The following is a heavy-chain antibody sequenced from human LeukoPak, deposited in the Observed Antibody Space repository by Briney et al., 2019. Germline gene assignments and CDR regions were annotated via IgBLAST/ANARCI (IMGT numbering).Heavy chain of an antibody. V-gene: IGHV3-43*02. CDR1: EFTFSSYG. CDR3: AKEGEYSSGWYSDNWFDP. CDR2: ISWDGGST. Sequence: GGSLRLSCAASEFTFSSYGMSWVRQAPGKGLEWVSLISWDGGSTYYADSVKGRFTISRDNSKNSLYLQMNSLRTEDTALYYCAKEGEYSSGWYSDNWFDPWGQGTLVTVSS. D-gene: IGHD6-19*01. J-gene: IGHJ5*02.